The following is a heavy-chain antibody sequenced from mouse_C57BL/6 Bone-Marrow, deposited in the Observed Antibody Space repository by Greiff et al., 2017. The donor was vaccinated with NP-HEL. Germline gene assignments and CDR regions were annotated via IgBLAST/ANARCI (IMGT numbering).Heavy chain of an antibody. CDR1: GFNIKDDY. J-gene: IGHJ4*01. Sequence: EVMLVESGAELVRPGASVKLSCTASGFNIKDDYMNWVKQRPEQGLEWIGWIDPENGDTEYASKFQGKATITADTSSNTAYLQLSSLPSEDTAVYYCTTGLAMDYWGQGTSVTVSS. CDR3: TTGLAMDY. V-gene: IGHV14-4*01. CDR2: IDPENGDT.